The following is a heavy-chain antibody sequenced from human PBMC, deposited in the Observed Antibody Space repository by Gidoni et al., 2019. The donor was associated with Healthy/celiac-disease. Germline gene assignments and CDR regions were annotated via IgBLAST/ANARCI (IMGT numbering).Heavy chain of an antibody. CDR1: GRTFSSYA. J-gene: IGHJ2*01. CDR2: IIPIFGTA. Sequence: QVQLVQSGAEVKKPGSSVQVSCKASGRTFSSYAISWVRQAPGQGLEWKGGIIPIFGTANYAQKFQGRVTITADESTSTAYMELSSLRSEDTAVYYCARDTSKDWYFDLWGRGTLVTVSS. V-gene: IGHV1-69*01. CDR3: ARDTSKDWYFDL.